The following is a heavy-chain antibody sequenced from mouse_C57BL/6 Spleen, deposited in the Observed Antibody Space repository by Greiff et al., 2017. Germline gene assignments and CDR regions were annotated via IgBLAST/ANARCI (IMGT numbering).Heavy chain of an antibody. D-gene: IGHD1-1*01. CDR1: GYTFTSYG. J-gene: IGHJ1*03. Sequence: VQLQQPGAELVRPGSSVKMSCKTSGYTFTSYGINWVKQRPGQGLEWIGYIYSGNGYTEYNEKFKGKATLTSDTSSSTAYMQLSSLTSEDSAIYDCAGSEGSGCWCFDVWGTGTTVTVSS. CDR2: IYSGNGYT. CDR3: AGSEGSGCWCFDV. V-gene: IGHV1-58*01.